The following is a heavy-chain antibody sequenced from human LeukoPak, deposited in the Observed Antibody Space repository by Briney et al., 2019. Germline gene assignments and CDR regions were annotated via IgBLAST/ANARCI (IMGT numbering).Heavy chain of an antibody. J-gene: IGHJ4*02. CDR2: TGTLGDT. CDR1: GFTFANYD. D-gene: IGHD3-22*01. CDR3: ARDYYDSSGYPPEPFDN. Sequence: GGSLRLSCAASGFTFANYDLHWVRQGSREGLEWVSATGTLGDTYYPDSVRGRFAISRENAKNSFYLQMNSLRAEDTAVYFCARDYYDSSGYPPEPFDNWGQGTLVTVSS. V-gene: IGHV3-13*01.